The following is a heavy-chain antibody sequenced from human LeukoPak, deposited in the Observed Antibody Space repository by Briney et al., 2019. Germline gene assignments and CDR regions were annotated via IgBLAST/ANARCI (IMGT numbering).Heavy chain of an antibody. CDR3: AKDSPVVVVAATPGMGDY. CDR1: GFTFSSYG. J-gene: IGHJ4*02. V-gene: IGHV3-30*02. CDR2: IRYDGSNK. Sequence: PGGSLRLSCAASGFTFSSYGMHWVRQAPGKGLEWVAFIRYDGSNKYYADSVKGRFTISRDNSKNTLYLQMNSLRAEDTAVYYCAKDSPVVVVAATPGMGDYWGQGTLVTVSS. D-gene: IGHD2-15*01.